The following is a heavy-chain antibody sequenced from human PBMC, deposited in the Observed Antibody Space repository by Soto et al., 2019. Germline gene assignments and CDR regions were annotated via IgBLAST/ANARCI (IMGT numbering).Heavy chain of an antibody. V-gene: IGHV3-21*01. Sequence: EVHLVDSGGGLVKPGGSLRLSCAASGFTFNTYSMTWVRQAPGQGLEWVSSISNTGAHIYYADSVRGRFTISRDNAKNSLYLQMNSLTAEDTAVYYCVRERQFVRDFYYGTDVWGRGTTVTVSS. CDR1: GFTFNTYS. CDR2: ISNTGAHI. D-gene: IGHD6-6*01. CDR3: VRERQFVRDFYYGTDV. J-gene: IGHJ6*02.